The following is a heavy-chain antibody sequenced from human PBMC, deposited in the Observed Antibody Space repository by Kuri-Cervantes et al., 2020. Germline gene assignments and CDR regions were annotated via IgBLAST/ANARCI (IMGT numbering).Heavy chain of an antibody. Sequence: GGSLRLSCAASGFTFSSYAMHWVRQAPGKGLEWVAVISYDGSNKYYADSVKGRFTVSRDSAKDSLYLQMNNLKAEDTALYYCAGRGVTTSGAIITERGDFYGLDVWGRGTAVTVSS. V-gene: IGHV3-30-3*01. CDR1: GFTFSSYA. CDR2: ISYDGSNK. D-gene: IGHD3-3*01. CDR3: AGRGVTTSGAIITERGDFYGLDV. J-gene: IGHJ6*02.